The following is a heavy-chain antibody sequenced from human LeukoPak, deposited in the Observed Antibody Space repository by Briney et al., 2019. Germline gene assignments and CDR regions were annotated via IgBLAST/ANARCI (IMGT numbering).Heavy chain of an antibody. CDR2: IKRDGSEK. V-gene: IGHV3-7*01. CDR1: GFTFSNSW. Sequence: GGSLRLFCAASGFTFSNSWMSCVRQAPGKGRECVANIKRDGSEKYYVDSVKGRFTISRDNAKSSLFLQMNSLRADDTAVYYCEGSAGYWGQGTLVTVPS. CDR3: EGSAGY. J-gene: IGHJ4*02.